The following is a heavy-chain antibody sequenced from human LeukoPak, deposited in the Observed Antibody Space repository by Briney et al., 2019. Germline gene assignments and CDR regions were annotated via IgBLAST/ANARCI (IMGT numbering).Heavy chain of an antibody. D-gene: IGHD6-6*01. V-gene: IGHV1-18*01. CDR3: ARDCIAARCFDY. CDR2: ISAYNGNT. J-gene: IGHJ4*02. Sequence: ASVKVSCKTSGYTFSSHGISWVRQAPGQGLEWMGWISAYNGNTNYAQKLQGRVTMTTDTSTSTAYMELRSLRSDDTAVYYCARDCIAARCFDYWGQGTLVTVSS. CDR1: GYTFSSHG.